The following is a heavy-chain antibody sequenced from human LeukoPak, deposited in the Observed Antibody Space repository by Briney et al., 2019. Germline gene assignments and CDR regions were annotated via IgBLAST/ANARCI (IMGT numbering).Heavy chain of an antibody. Sequence: GGSLRLSCAASGFPFNVQTMSWVRQAPGKGLDWVASMRQDGSEIYYVDSVKGRFTISGDKAKNSLYLQMNSLRVEDTAVYYCARDYKYAFDNWGQGTLVTVSS. J-gene: IGHJ4*02. CDR1: GFPFNVQT. CDR3: ARDYKYAFDN. V-gene: IGHV3-7*01. CDR2: MRQDGSEI. D-gene: IGHD5-24*01.